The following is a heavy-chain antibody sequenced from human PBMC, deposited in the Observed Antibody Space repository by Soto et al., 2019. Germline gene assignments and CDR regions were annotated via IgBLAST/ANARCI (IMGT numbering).Heavy chain of an antibody. J-gene: IGHJ1*01. CDR1: GFTLSMYT. CDR2: ISDNGGGT. Sequence: QTGGSLRLSCSASGFTLSMYTMLWVRQAPGKGLEYVSAISDNGGGTYYADSVKGRFFISRDDPKNMLYLQMSSLRAEDTAVYYCVTGYSSVWSEIFWGQGTLVTVSS. D-gene: IGHD6-19*01. CDR3: VTGYSSVWSEIF. V-gene: IGHV3-64D*06.